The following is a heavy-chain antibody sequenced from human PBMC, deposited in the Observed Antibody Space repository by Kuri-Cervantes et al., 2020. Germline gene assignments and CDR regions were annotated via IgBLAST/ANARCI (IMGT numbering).Heavy chain of an antibody. CDR1: GGSISSYY. D-gene: IGHD2-15*01. Sequence: SETLSLTCTVSGGSISSYYWSWIRQPPGKGLEWIGYIYYSGSTNYNPSLKSRVTISVDTSKNQFSLKLSSVTAADAAVYYCAKGSPGDIVVVVAATPYYFDYWGQGTLVTVSS. CDR2: IYYSGST. V-gene: IGHV4-59*12. CDR3: AKGSPGDIVVVVAATPYYFDY. J-gene: IGHJ4*02.